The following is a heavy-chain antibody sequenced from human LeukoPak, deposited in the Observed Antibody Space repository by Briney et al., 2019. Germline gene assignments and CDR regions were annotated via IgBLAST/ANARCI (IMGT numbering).Heavy chain of an antibody. J-gene: IGHJ4*02. D-gene: IGHD6-19*01. CDR1: GGSFSGYY. V-gene: IGHV4-34*01. Sequence: PSETLSLTCAVYGGSFSGYYWSWIRQPPGKGLEWIGGINHSGSTNYNPSLKSRVTISVDTSKNQFSLKLSSVTAADTAVYYCARGQVYSSGQAAHIFDYWGQGTLVTVSS. CDR3: ARGQVYSSGQAAHIFDY. CDR2: INHSGST.